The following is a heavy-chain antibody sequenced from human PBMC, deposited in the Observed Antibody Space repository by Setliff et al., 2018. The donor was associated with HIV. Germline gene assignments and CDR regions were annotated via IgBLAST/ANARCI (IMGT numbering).Heavy chain of an antibody. CDR3: ARDRGHCSGGYCYRPLLYYFYYMDV. Sequence: ASVKVSCKASGYTFTTYAIFWVRQAPGQRLEWMGWINEASGNTKCSQKFQGRVTITRDTSASTAYMELSSLRSEDTAVYYCARDRGHCSGGYCYRPLLYYFYYMDVWGKGATVTVSS. J-gene: IGHJ6*03. CDR2: INEASGNT. CDR1: GYTFTTYA. V-gene: IGHV1-3*01. D-gene: IGHD2-15*01.